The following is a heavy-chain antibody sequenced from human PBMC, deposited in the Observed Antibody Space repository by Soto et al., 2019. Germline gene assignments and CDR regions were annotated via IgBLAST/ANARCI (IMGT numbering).Heavy chain of an antibody. D-gene: IGHD3-10*01. CDR3: VSSNRGSSH. Sequence: QLQLQESGPGLAKPSETLSLTCTVSGASISSSNYYWGWIRQPPGKGLEWIGSIYYSANTYYNPSLKSRVTISVDTSKKQFSLRLSSVTAADTAVYYCVSSNRGSSHWGQGTLVIVSS. J-gene: IGHJ4*02. V-gene: IGHV4-39*01. CDR1: GASISSSNYY. CDR2: IYYSANT.